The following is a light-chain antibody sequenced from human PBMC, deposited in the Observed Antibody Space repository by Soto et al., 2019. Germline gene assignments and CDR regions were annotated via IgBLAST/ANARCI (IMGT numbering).Light chain of an antibody. V-gene: IGKV3-11*01. CDR3: QQRSNWPPT. CDR2: DAS. CDR1: QSVSSY. J-gene: IGKJ1*01. Sequence: EIVLTQSPATLSLSPGERATLSCRASQSVSSYLAWYQQKPGQAPRLLIYDASTRATGIPARFGGSGSGTDFTLTITSLEPEDFEVYYCQQRSNWPPTFGQGTKVDIK.